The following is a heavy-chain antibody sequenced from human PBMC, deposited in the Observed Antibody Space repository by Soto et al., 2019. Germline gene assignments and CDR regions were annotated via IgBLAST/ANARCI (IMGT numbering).Heavy chain of an antibody. CDR3: ERDYDSGTYHNCFAP. D-gene: IGHD3-10*01. J-gene: IGHJ5*02. CDR2: IYYSGST. Sequence: SETLSLTCTVSGGSISSYFWSWIRQPPGKGLEWIGYIYYSGSTTYNPSLKSRVTISVDTSKNQISLKMSSVTAADTAVYYCERDYDSGTYHNCFAPGAQGTLVTVSS. V-gene: IGHV4-59*01. CDR1: GGSISSYF.